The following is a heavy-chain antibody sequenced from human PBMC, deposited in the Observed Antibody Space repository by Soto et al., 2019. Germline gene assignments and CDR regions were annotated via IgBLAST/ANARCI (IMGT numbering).Heavy chain of an antibody. J-gene: IGHJ5*02. CDR2: ISAYNGNT. V-gene: IGHV1-18*01. CDR3: ASIRGYSSSWPGNWFDP. Sequence: QVQLVQSGAEVKKPGASVKVSCKASGYTFTSYGISWVRQAPGQGLEWMGWISAYNGNTNYAQKLQGRVTMTTDTPTSTAYMELRRLRSDDTAVYYCASIRGYSSSWPGNWFDPWGQGTLVTVSS. CDR1: GYTFTSYG. D-gene: IGHD6-13*01.